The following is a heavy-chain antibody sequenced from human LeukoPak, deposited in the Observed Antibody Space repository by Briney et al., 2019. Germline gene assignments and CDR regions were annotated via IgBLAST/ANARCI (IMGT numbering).Heavy chain of an antibody. CDR2: IYSGGST. Sequence: GGSLRLSCAASGFTVSSNYMSWVRQAPGKGLEWVSVIYSGGSTYYADSVKGRFTISRDNSKNTLYLQMNSLRAEDTAVYYCARMDCGDYFDYWGQGTLVTVSS. CDR1: GFTVSSNY. J-gene: IGHJ4*02. V-gene: IGHV3-53*01. CDR3: ARMDCGDYFDY. D-gene: IGHD4-17*01.